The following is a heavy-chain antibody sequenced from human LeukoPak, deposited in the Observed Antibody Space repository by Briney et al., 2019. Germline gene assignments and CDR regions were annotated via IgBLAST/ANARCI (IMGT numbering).Heavy chain of an antibody. J-gene: IGHJ6*03. V-gene: IGHV4-61*02. D-gene: IGHD3-3*01. CDR2: IYTSGST. Sequence: PSQTLSLTCTVSGGSISSASYYWSWIRQPAGKGLEWIGLIYTSGSTNYNPSLKSRVTISVDTSKNQFSLKLSSVTAADTAVYYCATRGKGFMDFWSGYTDVWGKGTTVTVSS. CDR3: ATRGKGFMDFWSGYTDV. CDR1: GGSISSASYY.